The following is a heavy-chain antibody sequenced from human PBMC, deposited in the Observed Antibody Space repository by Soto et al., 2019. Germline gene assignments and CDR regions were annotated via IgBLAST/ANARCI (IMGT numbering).Heavy chain of an antibody. V-gene: IGHV3-74*01. CDR3: GRGGSDSPMAPGY. J-gene: IGHJ4*02. Sequence: EVQVVESGGGLVQPGGSLRLSCAASGFTFSRYWMHWVRQAPGKGLVWVSRINPDGSDTDYVDSVKGRFTISRDNAKNTVYLQMNSPRAEDTAVFYCGRGGSDSPMAPGYWGQGTLVTVSS. CDR1: GFTFSRYW. D-gene: IGHD5-18*01. CDR2: INPDGSDT.